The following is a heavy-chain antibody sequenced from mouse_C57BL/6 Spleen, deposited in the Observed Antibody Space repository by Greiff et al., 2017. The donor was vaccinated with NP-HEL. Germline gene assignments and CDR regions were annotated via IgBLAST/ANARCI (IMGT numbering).Heavy chain of an antibody. Sequence: QVQLQQPGAELVRPGTSVKLSCKASGYTFTSYWMHWVKQRPGQGLEWIGVIDPSDSYTNYNQKFKGKATLTVDTSSSTAYMQLSSLTSEDSAVYYCARGDYGSSQAWFAYWGQGTLVTVSA. CDR3: ARGDYGSSQAWFAY. CDR1: GYTFTSYW. J-gene: IGHJ3*01. V-gene: IGHV1-59*01. D-gene: IGHD1-1*01. CDR2: IDPSDSYT.